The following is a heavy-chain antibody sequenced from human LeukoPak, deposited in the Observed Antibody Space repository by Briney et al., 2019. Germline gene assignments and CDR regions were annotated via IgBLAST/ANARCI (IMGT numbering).Heavy chain of an antibody. V-gene: IGHV3-48*01. D-gene: IGHD2-21*02. CDR2: ISSSSSTI. CDR1: GFTFSSYS. Sequence: GSLRLSCAASGFTFSSYSMNWVRQAPGKGLEWVSYISSSSSTIYYADSVKGRFTISRDNAKNSLYLQMNSLRAEDTAVYYCARGRVTKLAAWDYWGQGTLVTVSS. CDR3: ARGRVTKLAAWDY. J-gene: IGHJ4*02.